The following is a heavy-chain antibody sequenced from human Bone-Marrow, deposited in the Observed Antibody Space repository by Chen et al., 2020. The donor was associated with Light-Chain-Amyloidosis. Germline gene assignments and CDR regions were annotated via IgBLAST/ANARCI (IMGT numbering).Heavy chain of an antibody. CDR3: AKDISYDDILPGYPADAFDI. CDR1: GFAFSSYA. J-gene: IGHJ3*02. D-gene: IGHD3-9*01. V-gene: IGHV3-23*04. Sequence: EVQLVESGGGLLQRGGSLRLSCAASGFAFSSYAIRWVRQAPGKGLEGVATLSGGCSSRSYGDSVKCPLTISTMNSKHALLVKRYILIAAVTAVYYCAKDISYDDILPGYPADAFDIWGQGTMVTVSS. CDR2: LSGGCSSR.